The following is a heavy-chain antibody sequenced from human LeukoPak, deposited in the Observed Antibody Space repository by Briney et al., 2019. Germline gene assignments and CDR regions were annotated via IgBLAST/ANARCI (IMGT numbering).Heavy chain of an antibody. J-gene: IGHJ4*01. CDR3: VRQGGGDNCR. CDR2: MYPWGFA. D-gene: IGHD4-23*01. V-gene: IGHV3-66*02. Sequence: GGSLRLSGAASGITLNTNDMNWVRQAPGKGLEWVSIMYPWGFAFYTDSVTGRFTVTRNESKNMMFLQMNTLSPDDTAMYYCVRQGGGDNCRWGQGALVTVSS. CDR1: GITLNTND.